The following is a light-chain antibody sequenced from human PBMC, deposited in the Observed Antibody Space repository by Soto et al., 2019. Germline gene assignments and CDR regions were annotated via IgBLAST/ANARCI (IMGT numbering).Light chain of an antibody. CDR2: AAS. CDR3: LQRDTYPFT. J-gene: IGKJ2*01. Sequence: DIQMTQSPSSLSASVGDRVTITCRASQGIRNDLDWYQQKPGKAPKRLIYAASSLQSGVPSRFSGSGSGTEFSLTISSLQPEDFASYYCLQRDTYPFTFGQGTKLEIK. V-gene: IGKV1-17*01. CDR1: QGIRND.